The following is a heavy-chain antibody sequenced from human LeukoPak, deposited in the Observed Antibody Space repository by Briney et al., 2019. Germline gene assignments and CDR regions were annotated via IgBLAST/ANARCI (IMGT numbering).Heavy chain of an antibody. D-gene: IGHD3-22*01. J-gene: IGHJ3*02. CDR1: GGXISSYY. Sequence: SETLSLTCTASGGXISSYYCSWIRQPPGKGLEWIGYIYYSGSTNYNPSLKSRVTISVDTSKNQFSLKLSSVTAADTAVYYCARGGYYYDSSGYWGAFDIWGQGTMVTVSS. CDR3: ARGGYYYDSSGYWGAFDI. V-gene: IGHV4-59*01. CDR2: IYYSGST.